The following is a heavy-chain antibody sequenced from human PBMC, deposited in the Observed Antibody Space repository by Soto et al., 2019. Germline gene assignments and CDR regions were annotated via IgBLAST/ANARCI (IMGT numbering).Heavy chain of an antibody. CDR3: AKDRYYDFWSGYLKPNYYYYMDV. CDR1: VYTFTSYG. CDR2: ISAYNGNT. D-gene: IGHD3-3*01. J-gene: IGHJ6*03. Sequence: ASVKVSCKASVYTFTSYGISWVRQAPGQGLEWMGWISAYNGNTNYAQKLQGRVTMTTDTSTSTAYMELRSLRSDDTAVYYCAKDRYYDFWSGYLKPNYYYYMDVWGKGTTVTVSS. V-gene: IGHV1-18*01.